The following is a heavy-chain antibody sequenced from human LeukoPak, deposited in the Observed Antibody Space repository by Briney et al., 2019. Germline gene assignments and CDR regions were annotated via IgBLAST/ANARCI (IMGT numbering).Heavy chain of an antibody. CDR2: IYTSGST. CDR1: GGSISSYY. J-gene: IGHJ4*02. D-gene: IGHD6-13*01. CDR3: ARDSSSSWGFLRDY. Sequence: SETLSLTCTVSGGSISSYYWSWIRQPAGKGLEWIGRIYTSGSTNYNPSLKSRVTMSVDTSKNQFSLKLSSVTDADTAVYYCARDSSSSWGFLRDYWGQGTLVTVSS. V-gene: IGHV4-4*07.